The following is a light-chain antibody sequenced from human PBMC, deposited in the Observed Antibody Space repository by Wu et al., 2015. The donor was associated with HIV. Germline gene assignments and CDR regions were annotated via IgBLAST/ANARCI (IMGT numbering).Light chain of an antibody. J-gene: IGKJ2*01. V-gene: IGKV3-20*01. CDR1: QSVSGSY. CDR3: QQYDNSPPYT. Sequence: IVLTQSPGTLSLSPGERATLSCRASQSVSGSYLAWYQQKPGQTPRLLIYGASSRATGIPDRFSGSGSGTDFTLTISRLEPEDFAVYYCQQYDNSPPYTFGQGTKLEIK. CDR2: GAS.